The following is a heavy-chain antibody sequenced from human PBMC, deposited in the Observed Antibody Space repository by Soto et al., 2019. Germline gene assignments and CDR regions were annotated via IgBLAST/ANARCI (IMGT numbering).Heavy chain of an antibody. CDR2: SRNKPNSYTT. CDR3: VRTVTGLRATYYGMDV. Sequence: PGGSLRLSCAASGFTFSDHHMDWVRQAPGKGLEWIGRSRNKPNSYTTEYAASVKGRFTFSRDDSKNSLYVQMNSLKTEDTAVYYCVRTVTGLRATYYGMDVWGQGTTVTVSS. J-gene: IGHJ6*02. CDR1: GFTFSDHH. V-gene: IGHV3-72*01. D-gene: IGHD5-12*01.